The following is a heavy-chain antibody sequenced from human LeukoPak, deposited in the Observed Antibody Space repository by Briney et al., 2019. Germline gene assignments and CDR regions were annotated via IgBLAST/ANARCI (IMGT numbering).Heavy chain of an antibody. J-gene: IGHJ4*02. CDR1: GFPLSTSGMR. Sequence: KESGPALVKPTQTLTLTCTFSGFPLSTSGMRVSWIRQPPGKALEWLARIDWDDDKFYSTSLKTRLTISKDTSKNQVVLTMTNMDPVDTATYYCARTTPFNYYFDYWGQGTLVTVSS. V-gene: IGHV2-70*04. CDR3: ARTTPFNYYFDY. CDR2: IDWDDDK.